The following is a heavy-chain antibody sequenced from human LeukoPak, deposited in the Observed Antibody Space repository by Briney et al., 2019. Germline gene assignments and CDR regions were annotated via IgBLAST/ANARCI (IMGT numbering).Heavy chain of an antibody. CDR2: IDTAGDT. V-gene: IGHV3-13*04. CDR1: GFTFSSYD. Sequence: GGSLRLSCAASGFTFSSYDMHWVRQGTGKGLEWVSAIDTAGDTYYPGSVKGRFTTSRENAKNSLYLQMNSLRVGDTAVYYCARGRGWSTFDIWGQGTMVTVSS. CDR3: ARGRGWSTFDI. J-gene: IGHJ3*02. D-gene: IGHD3-10*01.